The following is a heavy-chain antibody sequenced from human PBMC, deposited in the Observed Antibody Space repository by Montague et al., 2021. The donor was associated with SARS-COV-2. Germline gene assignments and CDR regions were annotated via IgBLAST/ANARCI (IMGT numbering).Heavy chain of an antibody. V-gene: IGHV4-30-4*01. Sequence: YNNDRTNYNPSLESRVSVSVDTSKNQFSLRLSSVTAADTAVYYCARIGRWSGAFWGKGTLVTV. CDR2: YNNDRT. D-gene: IGHD4-23*01. CDR3: ARIGRWSGAF. J-gene: IGHJ4*02.